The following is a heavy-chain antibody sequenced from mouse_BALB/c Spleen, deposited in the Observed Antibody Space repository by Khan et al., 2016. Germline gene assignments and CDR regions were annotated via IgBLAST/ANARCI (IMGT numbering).Heavy chain of an antibody. D-gene: IGHD2-12*01. CDR2: IWGDGRT. J-gene: IGHJ3*01. CDR3: SSDYDEFAY. Sequence: QVQLKQSGPGLVVPSQSLSITCTVSGFSLTGYGVNWVRQPPGKGLEWLGKIWGDGRTDYNSALKSRVSISKDNSKSQVFLKMNSLQTDDTANYYSSSDYDEFAYWGQGTLVIVSA. V-gene: IGHV2-6-7*01. CDR1: GFSLTGYG.